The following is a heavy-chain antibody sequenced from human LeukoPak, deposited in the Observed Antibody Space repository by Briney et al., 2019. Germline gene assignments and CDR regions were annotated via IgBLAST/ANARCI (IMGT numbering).Heavy chain of an antibody. V-gene: IGHV3-21*04. Sequence: PGGSLRLSCAPSGFTFSRYTMNWVRQAPGKGLEWVSSISSSSAYVYQADSVKGRFTISRDNAKNSLYLQMNSLRAEDTALYYCAKDIRSYSSSCGMDVWGQGTTVTVSS. D-gene: IGHD6-13*01. CDR1: GFTFSRYT. CDR3: AKDIRSYSSSCGMDV. J-gene: IGHJ6*02. CDR2: ISSSSAYV.